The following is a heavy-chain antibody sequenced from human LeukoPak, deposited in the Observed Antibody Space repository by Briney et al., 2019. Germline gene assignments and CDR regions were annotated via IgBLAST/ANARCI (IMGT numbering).Heavy chain of an antibody. Sequence: SVKVSCKASGGTFRSYPNSWVRQAPGQGLEWMGRIIPIFGIANYAQMFQGRVTITADKSTSTAYMELSSLRSEDTAVYYCAGLATPFLDYWGQGTLVTVSS. CDR3: AGLATPFLDY. V-gene: IGHV1-69*02. CDR2: IIPIFGIA. D-gene: IGHD5-24*01. CDR1: GGTFRSYP. J-gene: IGHJ4*02.